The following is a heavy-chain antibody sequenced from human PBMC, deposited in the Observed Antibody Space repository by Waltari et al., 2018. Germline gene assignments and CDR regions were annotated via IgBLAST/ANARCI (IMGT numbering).Heavy chain of an antibody. CDR1: GFTVSSNY. Sequence: EVQLVESGGGLIQPGGSLRLSCAASGFTVSSNYMSWVRQAPGKGLEWVSVIYSGGSTYYADSVKGRFTISRDNAKNSLYLQMTSLRAEDTAVYYCARGRYSSGWDDAFEIWGQGTMVTVSS. J-gene: IGHJ3*02. CDR3: ARGRYSSGWDDAFEI. CDR2: IYSGGST. V-gene: IGHV3-53*01. D-gene: IGHD6-19*01.